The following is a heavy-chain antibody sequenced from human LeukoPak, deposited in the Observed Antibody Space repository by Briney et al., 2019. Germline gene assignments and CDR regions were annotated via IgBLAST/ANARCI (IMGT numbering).Heavy chain of an antibody. CDR2: IRSRANSYAT. Sequence: GGSLRLSCAASGFTFSGSAMHWVRQASGKGLEWVGRIRSRANSYATAFGASVKGRFTISRDDSKNTAYLQMNSLKTEDTAVYYCTRPPSDDILTRYPHDFDIWGQGTMVTVSS. J-gene: IGHJ3*02. D-gene: IGHD3-9*01. CDR1: GFTFSGSA. CDR3: TRPPSDDILTRYPHDFDI. V-gene: IGHV3-73*01.